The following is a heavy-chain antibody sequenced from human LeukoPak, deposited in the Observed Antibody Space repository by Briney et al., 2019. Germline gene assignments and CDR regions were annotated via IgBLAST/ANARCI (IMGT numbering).Heavy chain of an antibody. V-gene: IGHV3-30*18. J-gene: IGHJ4*02. CDR2: ISYDGSNK. D-gene: IGHD6-13*01. Sequence: GGSLRLSCATSGFTISSYGMHWVRQAPGKGLEWVAVISYDGSNKYYADSVKGRFTISRDNSKNTLYLQMNSLRAEDTAVYYCAKDRIAAAGVYYFDYWGQGTLVTVSS. CDR1: GFTISSYG. CDR3: AKDRIAAAGVYYFDY.